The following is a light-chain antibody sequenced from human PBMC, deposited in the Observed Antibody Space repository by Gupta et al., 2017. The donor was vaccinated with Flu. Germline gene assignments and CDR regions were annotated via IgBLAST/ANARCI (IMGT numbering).Light chain of an antibody. J-gene: IGKJ1*01. CDR3: QQDDTAPRS. CDR2: GAS. CDR1: QSVSSTY. V-gene: IGKV3-20*01. Sequence: DIVLTQSPGTLPLSPGQRATLFCRASQSVSSTYVAWYQQKPGRAPRLLIYGASSRATGIPDRFSGSGSGTDFTLTISRLEPEDFAVYYCQQDDTAPRSFGQGTKVEIK.